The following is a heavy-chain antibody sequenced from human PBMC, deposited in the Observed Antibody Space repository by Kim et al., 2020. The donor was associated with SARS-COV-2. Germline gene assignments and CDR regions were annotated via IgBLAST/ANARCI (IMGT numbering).Heavy chain of an antibody. V-gene: IGHV3-11*05. CDR3: ARGDREGGGPDDY. J-gene: IGHJ4*02. Sequence: ADSVKGRFTISRDNAKNSLYLQMNSLRAEDTAVYYCARGDREGGGPDDYWGQGTLVTVSS. D-gene: IGHD3-16*01.